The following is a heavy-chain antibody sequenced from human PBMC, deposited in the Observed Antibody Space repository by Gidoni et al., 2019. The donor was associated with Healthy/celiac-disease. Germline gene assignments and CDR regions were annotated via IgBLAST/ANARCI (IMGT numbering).Heavy chain of an antibody. D-gene: IGHD1-20*01. CDR1: GFTFSSYA. CDR2: ISGSGGST. Sequence: EVQLVESGGGLVQPGGSLRLSCAASGFTFSSYAMSWVRQATGKGLEWVSAISGSGGSTYYADSVKGRFTISRDNSKNTLYLQMNSLRAEDTAVYYCAKDQSGEPNWNPPPFDYWGQGTLVTVSS. V-gene: IGHV3-23*04. J-gene: IGHJ4*02. CDR3: AKDQSGEPNWNPPPFDY.